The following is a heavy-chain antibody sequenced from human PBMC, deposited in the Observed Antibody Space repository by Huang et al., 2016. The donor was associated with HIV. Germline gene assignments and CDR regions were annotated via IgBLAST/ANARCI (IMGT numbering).Heavy chain of an antibody. CDR2: IRGDGSEK. V-gene: IGHV3-7*01. CDR3: ATNFQIVVVPPDMGYDAFDM. D-gene: IGHD2-2*01. J-gene: IGHJ3*02. CDR1: GFTFKNYW. Sequence: EVQLVESGGGLVQPGGSVTITCEVSGFTFKNYWMNWVRESPGKGVWVVAKIRGDGSEKQYVDSVKGRFTIFRDNAKNLLDLQMKSLRAEDTSVYYCATNFQIVVVPPDMGYDAFDMWGQGTMVTVSS.